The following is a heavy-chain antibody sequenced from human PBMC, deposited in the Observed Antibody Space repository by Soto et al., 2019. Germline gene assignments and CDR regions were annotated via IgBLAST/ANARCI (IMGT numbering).Heavy chain of an antibody. J-gene: IGHJ4*02. D-gene: IGHD3-3*01. CDR1: GFTFSNYG. Sequence: QVQLVESGGGVVQPGRSLRLSCAASGFTFSNYGMHWVRQAPGKGLEWVAVTSYDGSNKYYADSVKGRFTISRDNSKNTVYLQMSSLRAEDTAVYYCAKARTYYDFWSGYFDYWGQGTLVTVSS. CDR3: AKARTYYDFWSGYFDY. V-gene: IGHV3-30*18. CDR2: TSYDGSNK.